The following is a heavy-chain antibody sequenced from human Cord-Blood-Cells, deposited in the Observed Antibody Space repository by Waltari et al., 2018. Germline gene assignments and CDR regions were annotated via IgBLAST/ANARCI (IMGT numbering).Heavy chain of an antibody. D-gene: IGHD6-13*01. J-gene: IGHJ4*02. CDR3: ARPRYSSSWYVDY. V-gene: IGHV4-39*01. Sequence: QLQLQESGPGLVKPSETLSLTCTVSGGSISSSSYSLGGIRQPPGKGLEWIGSIYYSGSTYYNPSLKSRVTISVDTSKNQFSLKLSSVTAADTAVYYCARPRYSSSWYVDYWGQGTLVTVSS. CDR1: GGSISSSSYS. CDR2: IYYSGST.